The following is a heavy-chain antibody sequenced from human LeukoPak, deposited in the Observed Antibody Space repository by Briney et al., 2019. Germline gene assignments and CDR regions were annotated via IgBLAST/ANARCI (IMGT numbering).Heavy chain of an antibody. CDR2: INPNSGGT. CDR1: GYAFTGYY. CDR3: ARDVVVVGATVGWFDP. V-gene: IGHV1-2*02. Sequence: ASVKVSCKASGYAFTGYYMHWVRQAPGQGLEWMGWINPNSGGTNYAQKFQGRVTMTRDTFISTAYLELSRLRSDDTAVYYCARDVVVVGATVGWFDPWGQGTLVTVSS. J-gene: IGHJ5*02. D-gene: IGHD1-26*01.